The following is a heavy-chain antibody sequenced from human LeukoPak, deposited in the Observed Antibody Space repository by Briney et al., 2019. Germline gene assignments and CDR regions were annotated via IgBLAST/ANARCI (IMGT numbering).Heavy chain of an antibody. CDR3: ARHEVGYCSSPSCYGGNWLDP. J-gene: IGHJ5*02. CDR2: VYFSGTT. V-gene: IGHV4-39*01. Sequence: SETLSLTCTGSGGSVSSSSYYWGWIRQPLGKGLEWIGSVYFSGTTYYNPSLKSRVTISVDTSKNQFSLKLNSVTAADTAVYYCARHEVGYCSSPSCYGGNWLDPWGQGTLVTVSS. D-gene: IGHD2-2*01. CDR1: GGSVSSSSYY.